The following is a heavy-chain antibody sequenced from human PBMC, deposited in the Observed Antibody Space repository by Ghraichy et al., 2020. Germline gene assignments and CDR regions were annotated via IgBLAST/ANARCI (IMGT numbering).Heavy chain of an antibody. D-gene: IGHD1-26*01. CDR3: ARGEGTLNYFHY. CDR1: GFTFSTYS. J-gene: IGHJ4*02. CDR2: INNNSTYI. Sequence: GGSLRLSCAATGFTFSTYSMAWVRQAPGKGLQWVSSINNNSTYIYYSDSVKGRFTISRDNAENSLYLQMNSLRAEDTAVYYCARGEGTLNYFHYWGQGTLVTVSS. V-gene: IGHV3-21*01.